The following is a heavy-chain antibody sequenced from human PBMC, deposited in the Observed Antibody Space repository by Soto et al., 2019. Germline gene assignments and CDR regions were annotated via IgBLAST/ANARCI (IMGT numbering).Heavy chain of an antibody. J-gene: IGHJ6*02. CDR3: ASNGNSGYDFLGMDV. D-gene: IGHD5-12*01. Sequence: QVQLVQSGAEVKKPGSSVKVSCKASGGTFSSYAISWVRQAPGQGLEWMGGIIPIFGTANYAQKFKGRVTITADKSTITAYMELSSLRSEDTAVYYCASNGNSGYDFLGMDVWGQGTTVTVSS. CDR2: IIPIFGTA. V-gene: IGHV1-69*06. CDR1: GGTFSSYA.